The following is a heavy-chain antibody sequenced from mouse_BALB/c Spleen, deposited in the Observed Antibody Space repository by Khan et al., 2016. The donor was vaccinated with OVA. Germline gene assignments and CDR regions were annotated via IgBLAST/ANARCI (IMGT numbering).Heavy chain of an antibody. CDR1: GFSLTSYD. Sequence: VQLQESGPGLVAPSQSLSITCTVSGFSLTSYDISWIRQPPGKGLEWLGGIWSGGDTNYNSAFMSRLSISKDNSKSQVFLKMNSLQTDDTAIYYCVRSGYGTYYYTMDYWGQVTSVTVSS. V-gene: IGHV2-9-2*01. CDR3: VRSGYGTYYYTMDY. D-gene: IGHD3-1*01. CDR2: IWSGGDT. J-gene: IGHJ4*01.